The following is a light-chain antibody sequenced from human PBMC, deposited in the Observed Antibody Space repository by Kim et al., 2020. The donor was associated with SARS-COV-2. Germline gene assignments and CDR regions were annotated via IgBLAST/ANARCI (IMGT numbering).Light chain of an antibody. CDR1: SLRSYY. V-gene: IGLV3-19*01. CDR2: GKN. CDR3: NSRDSNDNVV. J-gene: IGLJ2*01. Sequence: SSELPQDPAVSVALGQTVRIKCQGDSLRSYYATWYQQKPGQAPILVIYGKNNRPSGIPDRFSGSSSGNTASLTITGTQAGDEADYYCNSRDSNDNVVFGG.